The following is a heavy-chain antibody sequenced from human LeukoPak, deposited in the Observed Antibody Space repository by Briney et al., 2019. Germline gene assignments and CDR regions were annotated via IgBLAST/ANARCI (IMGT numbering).Heavy chain of an antibody. J-gene: IGHJ3*02. Sequence: SVKVSCKASGGTFSSYAISWVRQAPGQGLEWMGRIIPILGIANYAQKFQGRVTITADKSTSTAYMELSSLRSEDTAVYYCATHFLSPAFGIWGQGTMVTVSS. D-gene: IGHD2/OR15-2a*01. CDR2: IIPILGIA. CDR1: GGTFSSYA. V-gene: IGHV1-69*04. CDR3: ATHFLSPAFGI.